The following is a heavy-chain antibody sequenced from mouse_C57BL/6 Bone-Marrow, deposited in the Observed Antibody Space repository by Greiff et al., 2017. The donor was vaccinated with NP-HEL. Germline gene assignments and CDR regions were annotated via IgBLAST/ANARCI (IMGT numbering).Heavy chain of an antibody. Sequence: VKLQQPGAELVKPGASVKLSCKASGYTFTSYWMHWVKQRPGQGLEWIGMIHPNSGSTNYNEKFKSKATLTVDKSSSTAYMQLSSLTSEDSAVYYCARMARSNYCAWFAYWGQGTLVTVSA. CDR1: GYTFTSYW. J-gene: IGHJ3*01. CDR2: IHPNSGST. V-gene: IGHV1-64*01. D-gene: IGHD2-5*01. CDR3: ARMARSNYCAWFAY.